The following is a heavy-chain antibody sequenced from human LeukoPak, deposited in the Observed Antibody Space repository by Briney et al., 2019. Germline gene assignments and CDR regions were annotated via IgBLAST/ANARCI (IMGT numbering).Heavy chain of an antibody. CDR2: ISAYNGNT. CDR1: GYTFTSYG. D-gene: IGHD1-7*01. V-gene: IGHV1-18*01. J-gene: IGHJ4*02. CDR3: AMLELTEDYFDY. Sequence: ASVKVSCKASGYTFTSYGISWVRQAPGQGLEWMRWISAYNGNTNYAQKLQGRVTMTTDTSTSTAYMDLRSLRSDDTAVYYCAMLELTEDYFDYWGQGTLVTVSS.